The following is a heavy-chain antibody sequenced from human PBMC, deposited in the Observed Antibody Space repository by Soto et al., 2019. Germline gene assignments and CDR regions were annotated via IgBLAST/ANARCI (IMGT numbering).Heavy chain of an antibody. CDR3: ARDGDVTSTRPRGALDI. J-gene: IGHJ3*02. D-gene: IGHD6-6*01. V-gene: IGHV1-69*01. CDR1: GGTFSSYT. Sequence: QVQLVQSGAEVKKPGSSVKVSCKASGGTFSSYTFSWVRQAPGQGLEWMGGIVPLFGTTNDAKIFQDRVTISADESTSTVYMELSSLRSEDSAMYYCARDGDVTSTRPRGALDIWGQGTVITVSS. CDR2: IVPLFGTT.